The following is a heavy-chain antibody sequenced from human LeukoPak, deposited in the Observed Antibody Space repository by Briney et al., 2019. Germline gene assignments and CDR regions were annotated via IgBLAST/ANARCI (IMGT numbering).Heavy chain of an antibody. V-gene: IGHV4-61*01. Sequence: PSETLSLTCTVSGGSVSSGSYYWSWIRQPPGKGLEWIGYIYYSGSTNCNPSLKSRVTISVDTSKNQFSLKLSSVTAADTAVYYCAREGASRDGYNTFDYWGQGTLVTVSS. D-gene: IGHD5-24*01. CDR1: GGSVSSGSYY. CDR3: AREGASRDGYNTFDY. J-gene: IGHJ4*02. CDR2: IYYSGST.